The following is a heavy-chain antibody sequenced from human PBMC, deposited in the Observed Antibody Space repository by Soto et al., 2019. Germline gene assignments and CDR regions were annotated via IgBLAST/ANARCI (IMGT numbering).Heavy chain of an antibody. CDR1: GFTFGDYA. CDR2: IRSKAYGGTT. D-gene: IGHD5-18*01. J-gene: IGHJ4*02. CDR3: TRDHVRYSYGYFDY. Sequence: GGSLRLSCTASGFTFGDYAMSWFRQAPGKGLEWVGFIRSKAYGGTTEYAASVKGRFTISRDDSKSIAYLQMNSLKTEDTAVYYCTRDHVRYSYGYFDYWGQGTLVTVSS. V-gene: IGHV3-49*03.